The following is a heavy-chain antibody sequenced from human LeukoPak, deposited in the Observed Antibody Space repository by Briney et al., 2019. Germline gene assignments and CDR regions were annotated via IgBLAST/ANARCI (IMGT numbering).Heavy chain of an antibody. D-gene: IGHD5-24*01. CDR2: ISASGRSA. J-gene: IGHJ4*02. CDR1: GFTFSNYA. Sequence: SGGSLRLSCAASGFTFSNYAMSWVRQAPGKGLEWVSSISASGRSAYYSDSVEGRFTISRDNSKNTLYLQVIPLRAEDTAVYYCAKRDDSNYALDYWGQGTLVTVSS. V-gene: IGHV3-23*01. CDR3: AKRDDSNYALDY.